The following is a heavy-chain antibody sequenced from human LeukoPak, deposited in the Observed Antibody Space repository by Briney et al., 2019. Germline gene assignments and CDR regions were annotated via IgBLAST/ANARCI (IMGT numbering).Heavy chain of an antibody. D-gene: IGHD1-1*01. CDR1: GFTFSGSA. Sequence: GGSLRLSCPASGFTFSGSAMHWVHQASGKGLEWVGRIRSKTNSYATSYAASVKGRFALSRDDSKNTAYLQMNSLKTEDTAVYYCTRYNVGFESWGQGTLVTVSS. CDR2: IRSKTNSYAT. CDR3: TRYNVGFES. J-gene: IGHJ4*02. V-gene: IGHV3-73*01.